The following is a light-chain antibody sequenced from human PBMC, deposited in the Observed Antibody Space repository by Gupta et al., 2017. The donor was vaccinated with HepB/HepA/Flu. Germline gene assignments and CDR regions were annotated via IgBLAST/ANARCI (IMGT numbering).Light chain of an antibody. CDR3: GTWDSSLSAGV. Sequence: QSVLTPPPSVSVAPGPKVTISCSGSSSNIGNNYVSWYQQLPGTAPKLLIYENNKRPSGIPDRFSGSKSGTSATLGITGLQTGDEADYYCGTWDSSLSAGVFGGGTKLTVL. CDR1: SSNIGNNY. V-gene: IGLV1-51*02. CDR2: ENN. J-gene: IGLJ2*01.